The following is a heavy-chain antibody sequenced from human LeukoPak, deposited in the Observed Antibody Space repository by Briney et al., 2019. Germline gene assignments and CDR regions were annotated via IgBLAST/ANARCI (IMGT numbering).Heavy chain of an antibody. CDR1: GFNFSNYA. J-gene: IGHJ5*02. CDR3: AKGGLYNWFDP. V-gene: IGHV3-23*01. CDR2: ISGSGLST. Sequence: PGGSLRLSCAASGFNFSNYAMSWVRQAPGKGLGWVSVISGSGLSTYYADSVKGRFTISRDNSKNTLYLQMNSLRAEDTAVYYCAKGGLYNWFDPWGQGTLVTVSS. D-gene: IGHD5-12*01.